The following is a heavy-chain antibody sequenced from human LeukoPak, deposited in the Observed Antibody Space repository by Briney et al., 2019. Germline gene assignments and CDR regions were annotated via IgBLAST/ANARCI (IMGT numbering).Heavy chain of an antibody. CDR1: GYSISSGYY. Sequence: PSETLSLTCAVSGYSISSGYYWGWIRQPPGKGLEWIGSIYHSGSTYYNPSLKSRVTISVDTSKNQFSLKLSSVTAADTAVYYCARRDIVPDYWGQGTLVTVSS. V-gene: IGHV4-38-2*01. CDR2: IYHSGST. CDR3: ARRDIVPDY. J-gene: IGHJ4*02. D-gene: IGHD2-2*01.